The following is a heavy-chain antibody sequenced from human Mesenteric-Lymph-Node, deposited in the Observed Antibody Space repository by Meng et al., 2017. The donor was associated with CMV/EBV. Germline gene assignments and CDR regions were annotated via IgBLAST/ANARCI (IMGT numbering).Heavy chain of an antibody. D-gene: IGHD1-26*01. CDR1: GFTFSSYG. CDR3: AKGTYLVGATSFDY. V-gene: IGHV3-23*01. J-gene: IGHJ4*02. Sequence: GGSLRLSCAASGFTFSSYGMNWVRQTPGKGLEWVSSISGSGGGTYYVDSVKGRFTISRDNSKNTLYLQMNSLRAEDTAVYYCAKGTYLVGATSFDYWGQGTLVTVSS. CDR2: ISGSGGGT.